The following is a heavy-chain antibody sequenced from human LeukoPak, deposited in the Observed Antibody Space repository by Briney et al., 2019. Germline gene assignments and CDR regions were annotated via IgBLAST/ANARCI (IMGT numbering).Heavy chain of an antibody. CDR3: ARDWVESIVVVPAAMGSGWFDP. J-gene: IGHJ5*02. D-gene: IGHD2-2*01. CDR1: GGTFSSYA. Sequence: SVKVSCTASGGTFSSYAISWVRQAPGQGLEWMGGIIPIFGTANYAQKFQGRVTITADESTSTAYMELSSLRSEDTAVYYCARDWVESIVVVPAAMGSGWFDPWGQGTLVTVSS. V-gene: IGHV1-69*13. CDR2: IIPIFGTA.